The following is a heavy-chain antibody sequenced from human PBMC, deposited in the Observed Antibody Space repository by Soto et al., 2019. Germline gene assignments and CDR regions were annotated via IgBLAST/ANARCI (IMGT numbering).Heavy chain of an antibody. CDR2: IYWDDDK. J-gene: IGHJ4*02. Sequence: QITLKESGPTVVKPTQTLTLTCSLSGFSLNTGGVGVGWIRQTPGKALEWLAVIYWDDDKSWNPSLRDRLTINRDASDDQVVLTVTNMDPVDTGTYYCARRRGGFGGGWTTPYFHYWGQGTLVTVSS. V-gene: IGHV2-5*02. CDR1: GFSLNTGGVG. D-gene: IGHD6-19*01. CDR3: ARRRGGFGGGWTTPYFHY.